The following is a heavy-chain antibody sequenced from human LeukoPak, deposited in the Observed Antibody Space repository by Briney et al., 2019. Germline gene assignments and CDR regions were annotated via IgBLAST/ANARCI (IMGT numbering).Heavy chain of an antibody. V-gene: IGHV3-30*18. CDR1: GFTFSSYG. Sequence: GGSLRLSCAASGFTFSSYGTHWVRQAPGKGLEWVAVISYDGSNKYYADSVKGRFTISRDNSKNTLYLQMNSLRAEDTAVYYCAKVGGGPFDYWGQGTLVTVSS. CDR2: ISYDGSNK. D-gene: IGHD3-16*01. J-gene: IGHJ4*02. CDR3: AKVGGGPFDY.